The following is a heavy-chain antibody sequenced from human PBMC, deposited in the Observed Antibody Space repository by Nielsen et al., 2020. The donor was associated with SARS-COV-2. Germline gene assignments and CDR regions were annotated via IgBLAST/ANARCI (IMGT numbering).Heavy chain of an antibody. D-gene: IGHD6-6*01. Sequence: VRQMPGKGLEWVAVISYDGSNKYYADSVKGRFTISRDNSKNTLYLQMNSLRAEDTAVYYCVKGSTGYSSSSGYYYYYYYMDVWGKGTTVTVSS. V-gene: IGHV3-30-3*02. CDR2: ISYDGSNK. CDR3: VKGSTGYSSSSGYYYYYYYMDV. J-gene: IGHJ6*03.